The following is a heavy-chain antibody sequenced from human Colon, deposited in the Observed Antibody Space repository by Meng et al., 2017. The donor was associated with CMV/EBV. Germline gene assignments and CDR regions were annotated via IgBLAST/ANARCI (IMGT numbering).Heavy chain of an antibody. D-gene: IGHD6-19*01. Sequence: TLSLTCTVSGGSINDYYWSWIRQPPGKGLEWIGYVYYSGTTKYNPSLKSRVTISVDRSRNQFSLKLSSVSAADTAVYYCARAPIATSGWYSVWGQGTLVTSPQ. CDR1: GGSINDYY. CDR3: ARAPIATSGWYSV. J-gene: IGHJ4*02. V-gene: IGHV4-59*01. CDR2: VYYSGTT.